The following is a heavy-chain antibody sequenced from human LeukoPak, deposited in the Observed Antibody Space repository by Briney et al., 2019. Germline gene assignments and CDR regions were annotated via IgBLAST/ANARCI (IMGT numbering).Heavy chain of an antibody. Sequence: PSETLSLTCAVYGGSFSGYYWSWIRQPPGKGLEWIGEINHSGSTNYNPSLKSRVTISVDTSKNQFSLKLSSVTAADTAVYYCARGRSGYYGSGSQTDYWGQGTLVTVSS. D-gene: IGHD3-10*01. CDR3: ARGRSGYYGSGSQTDY. V-gene: IGHV4-34*01. CDR1: GGSFSGYY. J-gene: IGHJ4*02. CDR2: INHSGST.